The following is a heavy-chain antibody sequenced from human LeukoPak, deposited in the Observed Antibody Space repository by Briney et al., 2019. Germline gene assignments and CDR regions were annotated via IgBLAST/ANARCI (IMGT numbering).Heavy chain of an antibody. CDR3: ARRRYNYGACAFDI. CDR1: GGSISSSSDY. D-gene: IGHD5-18*01. V-gene: IGHV4-39*01. J-gene: IGHJ3*02. Sequence: PSETLSLTCTVSGGSISSSSDYWGWIRQPPGKGLEWIGSMYYSGSTYYNPSLQSRVTISVDTSKNQFSLKLSSVTAADTAVYYCARRRYNYGACAFDIWGQGTMVTVSS. CDR2: MYYSGST.